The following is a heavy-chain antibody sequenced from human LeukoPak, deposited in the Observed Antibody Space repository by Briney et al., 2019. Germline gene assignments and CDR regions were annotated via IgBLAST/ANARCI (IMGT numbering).Heavy chain of an antibody. CDR3: ARDEDY. CDR2: IGSRADDT. V-gene: IGHV3-23*01. Sequence: GGSLRLSCAASGFTFSDYVMTWVRQAPGKGLEWVAAIGSRADDTHFADSVKGRFTISRDNSKNTLYLQMNSLRAEDTAVYYCARDEDYWGQGTLVTVSS. J-gene: IGHJ4*02. CDR1: GFTFSDYV.